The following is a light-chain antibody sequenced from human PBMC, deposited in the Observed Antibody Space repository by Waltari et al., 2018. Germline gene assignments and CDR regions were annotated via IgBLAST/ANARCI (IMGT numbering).Light chain of an antibody. V-gene: IGLV2-14*03. CDR3: SSFTTRNTWV. J-gene: IGLJ3*02. CDR1: SSDIGYYNY. CDR2: DVS. Sequence: QSALTQPASVSGSTGQSITISCTGTSSDIGYYNYVSWYQHHPGTAPTLMIYDVSNRPSGVSNRFSGSKSGDTASLTISGLQAEDEAEYYCSSFTTRNTWVFGGGTKLTVL.